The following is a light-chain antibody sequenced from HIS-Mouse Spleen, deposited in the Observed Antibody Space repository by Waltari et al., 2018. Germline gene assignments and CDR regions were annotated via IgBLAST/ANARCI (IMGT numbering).Light chain of an antibody. CDR2: EGS. J-gene: IGLJ3*02. CDR1: SSDVGSYNL. CDR3: CSYAGSSTWV. V-gene: IGLV2-23*01. Sequence: QSALTQPASVSGSPGQSITISCTGTSSDVGSYNLVSRYQQHPGKAPKLRSYEGSKRPSGVSNRFSGSKSGNTASLTISGLQAEDEADYYCCSYAGSSTWVFGGGTKLTVL.